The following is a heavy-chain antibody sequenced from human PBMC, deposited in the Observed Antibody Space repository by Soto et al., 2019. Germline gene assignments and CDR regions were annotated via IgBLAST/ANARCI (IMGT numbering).Heavy chain of an antibody. V-gene: IGHV3-23*01. J-gene: IGHJ4*02. D-gene: IGHD2-15*01. CDR2: ISDSGGST. CDR1: GFPFSSYA. Sequence: EVQLLESGGGLVQPGGSLRLACAASGFPFSSYAMTWVRQAPGKGLEWVSAISDSGGSTFYADSVKGRFTIYRDNSKNTVYLQVNSLRAEDTAVYYCAKGGGGSFFDYWGQGTLVTVSS. CDR3: AKGGGGSFFDY.